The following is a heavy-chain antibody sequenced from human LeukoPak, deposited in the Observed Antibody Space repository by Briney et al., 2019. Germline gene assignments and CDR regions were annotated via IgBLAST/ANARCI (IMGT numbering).Heavy chain of an antibody. Sequence: PSETLSLTCTVSGGSISSGGYYWSWIRQHPGKGLEWIGNIYYSGSTYYNPSLKSRVTISVDTSKNQFSLKLSSVIAADTAVYYCARVDGEVGINWFDPWGQGTLVTVSS. J-gene: IGHJ5*02. D-gene: IGHD2-21*01. CDR2: IYYSGST. CDR1: GGSISSGGYY. CDR3: ARVDGEVGINWFDP. V-gene: IGHV4-31*03.